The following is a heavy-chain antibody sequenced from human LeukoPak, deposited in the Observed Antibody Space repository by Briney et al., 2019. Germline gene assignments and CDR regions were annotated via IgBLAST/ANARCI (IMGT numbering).Heavy chain of an antibody. CDR2: IYSGGST. V-gene: IGHV3-66*01. D-gene: IGHD3-10*01. Sequence: PGGSLRLSCAASGFSVRSNYMSWVRQAPGKGLEWVSVIYSGGSTYHADSVKGRFTISRDDSRNTLFLQMNSLRAEDTALYYCARKSASGNYPLDYWGQGTLVTVSS. CDR3: ARKSASGNYPLDY. J-gene: IGHJ4*02. CDR1: GFSVRSNY.